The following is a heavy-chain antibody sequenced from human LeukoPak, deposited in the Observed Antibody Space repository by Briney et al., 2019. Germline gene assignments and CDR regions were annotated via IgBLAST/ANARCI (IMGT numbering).Heavy chain of an antibody. Sequence: GGSLRLSCAASGFTFSNYAMSWVRQAPGRGPEWVSAISGSSGLTYYADSVKGRFTISRDNSENTLFLQMNSLRAEDTAVYYCARRGESASYGDYRFDYWGQGTLVTVSS. D-gene: IGHD4-17*01. CDR3: ARRGESASYGDYRFDY. CDR2: ISGSSGLT. V-gene: IGHV3-23*01. CDR1: GFTFSNYA. J-gene: IGHJ4*02.